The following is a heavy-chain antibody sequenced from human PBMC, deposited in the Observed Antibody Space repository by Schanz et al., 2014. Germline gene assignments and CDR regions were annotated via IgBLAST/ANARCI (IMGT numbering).Heavy chain of an antibody. CDR3: ARDRGYCSGGSCLSFDC. D-gene: IGHD2-15*01. Sequence: VQLLESGGGLVQPGGSLRLSCAAYGFTLSSYAMHWVRQAPGKGLEWVAVISYDGRNKYYADSVKGRFTISRDNSKNMLDLQMNSLRAEDTAVYYCARDRGYCSGGSCLSFDCCDERPLVSDSS. J-gene: IGHJ4*02. CDR2: ISYDGRNK. CDR1: GFTLSSYA. V-gene: IGHV3-30-3*01.